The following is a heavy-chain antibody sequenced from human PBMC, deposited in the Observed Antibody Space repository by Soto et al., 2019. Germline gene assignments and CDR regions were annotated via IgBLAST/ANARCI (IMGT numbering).Heavy chain of an antibody. CDR1: GFTFSTYA. Sequence: EVQLLESGGGLVQPGGSLRLSCATSGFTFSTYAMSWVRQAPGKGLEWVSAISASSSTTYYADCVKGRFAISRDNSKKTLHLQMDSLRADDTAVYYCAKPGYAGSYGDSRGRDKYYIDYWGQGTLVTVSS. CDR2: ISASSSTT. V-gene: IGHV3-23*01. CDR3: AKPGYAGSYGDSRGRDKYYIDY. D-gene: IGHD4-17*01. J-gene: IGHJ4*02.